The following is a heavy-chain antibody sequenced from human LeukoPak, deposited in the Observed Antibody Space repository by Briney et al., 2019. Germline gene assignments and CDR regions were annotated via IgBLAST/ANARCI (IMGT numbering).Heavy chain of an antibody. CDR2: ISSSGSTI. D-gene: IGHD6-19*01. CDR1: GFTFSSYE. J-gene: IGHJ4*02. Sequence: GGSLRLSCAASGFTFSSYEMSWVRQAPGKGLEWVSYISSSGSTIYYADSVKGRFTISRDNAKNSLYLQMNSLRAEDTAVYYCARDPGWPSSGWYDYWGQGTLVTVSS. CDR3: ARDPGWPSSGWYDY. V-gene: IGHV3-48*03.